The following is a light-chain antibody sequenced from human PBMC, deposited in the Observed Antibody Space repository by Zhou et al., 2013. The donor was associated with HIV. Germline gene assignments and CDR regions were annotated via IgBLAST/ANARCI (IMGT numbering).Light chain of an antibody. CDR1: QGIGND. CDR2: AAS. CDR3: QQYNSYPWT. Sequence: AIQMSQSPSSLSASVGDRVTITCRASQGIGNDLGWYQQIPGKAPKLLIYAASSLQSGVPSRFSGSGSGTDFTLTINSLQPEDCAIYYCQQYNSYPWTFGQGTKVEIK. J-gene: IGKJ1*01. V-gene: IGKV1-6*01.